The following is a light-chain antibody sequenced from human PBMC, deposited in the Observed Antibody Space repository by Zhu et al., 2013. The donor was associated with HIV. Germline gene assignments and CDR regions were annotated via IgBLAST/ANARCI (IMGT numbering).Light chain of an antibody. J-gene: IGKJ4*01. CDR3: QQFEKYPLT. CDR1: QDLSRW. CDR2: AAS. Sequence: DIQMTQSPSFVSASIGDRVIITCRASQDLSRWLAWYQQKPGRAPKLLIYAASTLQSGVPSRFSGSGSGTDFFLTIVSLRPEDFATYYCQQFEKYPLTFGGGTKVEI. V-gene: IGKV1-12*01.